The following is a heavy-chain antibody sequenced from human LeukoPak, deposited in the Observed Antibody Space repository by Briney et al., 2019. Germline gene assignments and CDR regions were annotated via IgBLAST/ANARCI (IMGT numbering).Heavy chain of an antibody. CDR3: ARVMQSYGRGFDY. J-gene: IGHJ4*02. V-gene: IGHV3-7*01. CDR2: IKQDGSEK. Sequence: GGSLRLSCAASGFTFSSYWMSWVRQAPGKGLEWVANIKQDGSEKYYVDSVKGRLTISRDNAKNSLYLQMNSLRAEDTAVYYCARVMQSYGRGFDYWGQGTLVTVSS. CDR1: GFTFSSYW. D-gene: IGHD1-26*01.